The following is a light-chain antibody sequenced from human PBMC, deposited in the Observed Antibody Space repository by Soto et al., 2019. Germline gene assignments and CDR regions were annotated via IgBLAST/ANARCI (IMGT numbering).Light chain of an antibody. V-gene: IGKV3-20*01. Sequence: EIVLAQSPGTLSFSPGDGATLSCRASQSVSSNYLAWYQQKPGQAPRLLIYGASSGATDIPDRFSGSGSGTDFTLTISTLEPEDFAVYYCQQYGAPPVTFGQGTRLEIE. CDR3: QQYGAPPVT. CDR1: QSVSSNY. J-gene: IGKJ5*01. CDR2: GAS.